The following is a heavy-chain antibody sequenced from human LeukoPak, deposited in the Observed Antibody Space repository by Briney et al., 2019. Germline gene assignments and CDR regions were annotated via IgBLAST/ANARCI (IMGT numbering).Heavy chain of an antibody. CDR2: IYTSGST. CDR1: GGSISSYY. CDR3: ARGIRSLVGSSGWYYYFDY. J-gene: IGHJ4*02. Sequence: SETLSLTCTVSGGSISSYYWSWIRQPAGRGLEWIGRIYTSGSTNYNPSLKSRVTMSVDTSKNQFSLKLSSVTAADTAVYYCARGIRSLVGSSGWYYYFDYWGQGTLVTVSS. D-gene: IGHD6-19*01. V-gene: IGHV4-4*07.